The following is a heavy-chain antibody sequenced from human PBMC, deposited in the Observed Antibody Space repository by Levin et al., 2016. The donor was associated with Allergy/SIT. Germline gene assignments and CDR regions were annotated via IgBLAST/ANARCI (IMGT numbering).Heavy chain of an antibody. CDR1: GGSFSGYY. J-gene: IGHJ4*02. Sequence: SETLSLTCAVYGGSFSGYYWSWIRQPPGKGLEWIGEINHSGSTNYNPSLKSRVTISVDTSKNQFSLKLSSVTAADTAVYYCARGGGWLWGRTIDYWGQGTLVTVSS. V-gene: IGHV4-34*01. CDR3: ARGGGWLWGRTIDY. D-gene: IGHD6-19*01. CDR2: INHSGST.